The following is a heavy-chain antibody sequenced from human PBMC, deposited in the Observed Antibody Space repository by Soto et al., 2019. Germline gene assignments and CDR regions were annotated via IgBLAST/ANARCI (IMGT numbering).Heavy chain of an antibody. D-gene: IGHD4-17*01. J-gene: IGHJ4*02. V-gene: IGHV4-61*01. CDR3: ARVEDGDYFDY. CDR1: GASVSSGSYY. CDR2: LFYSGST. Sequence: SETLSLTCTVSGASVSSGSYYWSWIRQPPGKGLEWIGHLFYSGSTNYNPSLKSRVTTSADSSKNQFSLNLSSVTAADTAVYYCARVEDGDYFDYWGQGTLVTVSS.